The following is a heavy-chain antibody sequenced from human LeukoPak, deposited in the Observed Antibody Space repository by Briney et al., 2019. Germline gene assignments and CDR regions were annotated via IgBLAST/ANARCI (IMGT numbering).Heavy chain of an antibody. CDR1: GGSITSGSYS. CDR2: LYHSGST. D-gene: IGHD2-2*01. J-gene: IGHJ2*01. V-gene: IGHV4-30-2*01. Sequence: SQTLSLTCAVSGGSITSGSYSWGWVRQPPGKGLEWIGYLYHSGSTYYNPSLKSRVTISVDKSRNQFSLKLTSVTAADTAVYYCARKCSSTSCQPHWYFDLWGRGTLVTVSS. CDR3: ARKCSSTSCQPHWYFDL.